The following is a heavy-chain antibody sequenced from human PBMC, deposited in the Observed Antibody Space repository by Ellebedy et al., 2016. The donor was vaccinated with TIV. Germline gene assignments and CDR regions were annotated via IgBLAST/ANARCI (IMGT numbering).Heavy chain of an antibody. D-gene: IGHD4-23*01. CDR2: IKQDGSGK. V-gene: IGHV3-7*01. J-gene: IGHJ4*02. CDR3: ARYESASLVIEY. Sequence: GGSLRLSXTASGFTFSNYWMSWVRQAPGKGLEWVANIKQDGSGKYYVDSVKGRFTISRDNAKNSLSLQMNSLRAEDTAVYYCARYESASLVIEYWGQGTLVTVSS. CDR1: GFTFSNYW.